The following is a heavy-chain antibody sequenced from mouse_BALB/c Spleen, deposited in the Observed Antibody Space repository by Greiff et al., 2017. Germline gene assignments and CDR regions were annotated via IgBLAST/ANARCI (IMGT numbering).Heavy chain of an antibody. Sequence: EVQGVESGGGLVQPGGSLKLSCAASGFTFSSYGMSWVRQTPDKRLELVATINSNGGSTYYPDSVKGRFTISRDNAKNTLYLQMSSLKSEDTAMYYCARSYYGYFDYWGQGTTLTVSS. CDR1: GFTFSSYG. CDR3: ARSYYGYFDY. J-gene: IGHJ2*01. D-gene: IGHD1-1*01. CDR2: INSNGGST. V-gene: IGHV5-6-3*01.